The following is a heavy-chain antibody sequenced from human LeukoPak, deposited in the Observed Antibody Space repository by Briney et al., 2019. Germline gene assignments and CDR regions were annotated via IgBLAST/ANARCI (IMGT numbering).Heavy chain of an antibody. CDR3: ARGYCSSTSCYVSGFLHLFDP. J-gene: IGHJ5*02. Sequence: SETLSLTCAVYGGSFSGYYWSWIRQPPGKELEWIGEINHSGSTNYNPSLKSRVTISVDTSKNQFSLKLSSVTAADTAVYYCARGYCSSTSCYVSGFLHLFDPWGQGTLVTVSS. D-gene: IGHD2-2*01. CDR2: INHSGST. CDR1: GGSFSGYY. V-gene: IGHV4-34*01.